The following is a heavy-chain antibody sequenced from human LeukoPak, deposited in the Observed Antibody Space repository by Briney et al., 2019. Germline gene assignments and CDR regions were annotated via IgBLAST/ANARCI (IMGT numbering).Heavy chain of an antibody. J-gene: IGHJ4*02. Sequence: PSETLSLTCTVSGFSISSGYYWGWIRQPPGKGLEWIGSIYHSGITYYNSSLKSRVTISVDTSKNQFSLNLRSVTAADTAMYYCARDQDGYTAFDYWGQGTLVTVSS. CDR1: GFSISSGYY. CDR3: ARDQDGYTAFDY. D-gene: IGHD5-24*01. CDR2: IYHSGIT. V-gene: IGHV4-38-2*02.